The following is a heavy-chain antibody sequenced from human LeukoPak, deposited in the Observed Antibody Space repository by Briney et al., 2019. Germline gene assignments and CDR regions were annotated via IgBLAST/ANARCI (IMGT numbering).Heavy chain of an antibody. D-gene: IGHD3-9*01. V-gene: IGHV3-48*04. CDR2: ISSSSSTI. Sequence: GGSLRLSCAASGFTFSSYSMNWVRQAPGKGLEWVSYISSSSSTIYYADSVKGRFTISRDNAKNSLYLQMNGLRAEDTAVYYCARDSPLYYDILTGPLDYWGQGTLVTVSS. J-gene: IGHJ4*02. CDR1: GFTFSSYS. CDR3: ARDSPLYYDILTGPLDY.